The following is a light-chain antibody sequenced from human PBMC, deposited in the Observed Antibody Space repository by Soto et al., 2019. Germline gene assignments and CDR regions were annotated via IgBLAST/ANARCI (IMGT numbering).Light chain of an antibody. V-gene: IGKV1-5*03. CDR3: QQYNSYSRT. CDR2: KAS. Sequence: DIQMTQSPSTLSASVGDRVTITCRASQSISSWLAWYQQKPGKAPKLLIYKASSLESGVPSRFSGSGSGTEFTLTISSLQHDDFATYYCQQYNSYSRTFGQGTKVDIK. CDR1: QSISSW. J-gene: IGKJ1*01.